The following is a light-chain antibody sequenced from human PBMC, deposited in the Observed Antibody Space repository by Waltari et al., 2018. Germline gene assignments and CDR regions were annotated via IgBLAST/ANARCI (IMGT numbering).Light chain of an antibody. CDR1: SSNIGSNI. J-gene: IGLJ2*01. CDR3: AAWDDSLNGPV. Sequence: QSVLTQPPSASGTPGQRVTISCSGSSSNIGSNIVNWYQQLPGTAPKLLIYSNNQRPSGGPDRFSGSRSGTSSSLAISGLQSEDEADYYCAAWDDSLNGPVFGGGTKLTVL. V-gene: IGLV1-44*01. CDR2: SNN.